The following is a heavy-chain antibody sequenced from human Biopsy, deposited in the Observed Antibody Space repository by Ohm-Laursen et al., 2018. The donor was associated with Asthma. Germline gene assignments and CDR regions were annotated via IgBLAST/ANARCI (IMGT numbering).Heavy chain of an antibody. Sequence: SLRLSCAAPGFTFSSYAMSWVRQAPGEGLEWVSAISGSGGSTYYADSVKGRFTISRDNSKNSLYLQMNSLRAEDTAVYYCTRREYSDSRISPLDLWGHGTMVTVSS. V-gene: IGHV3-23*01. CDR2: ISGSGGST. CDR1: GFTFSSYA. J-gene: IGHJ3*01. D-gene: IGHD3-22*01. CDR3: TRREYSDSRISPLDL.